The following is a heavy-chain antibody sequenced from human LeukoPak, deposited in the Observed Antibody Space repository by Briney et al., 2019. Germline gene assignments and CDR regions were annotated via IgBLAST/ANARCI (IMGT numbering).Heavy chain of an antibody. V-gene: IGHV3-33*01. Sequence: GGSLRLSCAASGITFSSYGMHWVRQAPGKGLEWVAVIRYDGSNKYYADSVKGRFTISRDNAKNSLYQQMNSLRAEDTAVYYCAREGNSYYYDSSGYFFDYWGQGTLVTVSS. D-gene: IGHD3-22*01. J-gene: IGHJ4*02. CDR1: GITFSSYG. CDR3: AREGNSYYYDSSGYFFDY. CDR2: IRYDGSNK.